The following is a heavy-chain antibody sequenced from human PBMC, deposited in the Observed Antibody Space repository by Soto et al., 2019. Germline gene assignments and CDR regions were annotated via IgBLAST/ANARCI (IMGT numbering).Heavy chain of an antibody. D-gene: IGHD4-17*01. V-gene: IGHV1-3*01. Sequence: QVQLVKSGAEVKKPGASVKVSCKASGYTFTSYAMHWVRQAPGQRLERMGGINAGNGNTKYSQKFQGRVTITRDTSASTAYRELSSLRSEVTAVHYGARDGDTVTTYVSGMYVWCQGTTVPVSS. CDR1: GYTFTSYA. CDR2: INAGNGNT. J-gene: IGHJ6*02. CDR3: ARDGDTVTTYVSGMYV.